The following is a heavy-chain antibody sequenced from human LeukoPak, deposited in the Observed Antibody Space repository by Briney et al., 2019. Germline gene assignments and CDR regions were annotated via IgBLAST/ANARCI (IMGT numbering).Heavy chain of an antibody. CDR1: GGSISSYY. V-gene: IGHV4-59*01. CDR3: ARGRNDYGHSIRWVFDY. D-gene: IGHD4-17*01. Sequence: SETLSLTCTVSGGSISSYYWSWIRQPPGKGLEWIGYIYYSGSTNYNPSLKSRVTISVDTSKNQFSLKLSSVTAADTAVYYCARGRNDYGHSIRWVFDYWGQGTLVTVSS. CDR2: IYYSGST. J-gene: IGHJ4*02.